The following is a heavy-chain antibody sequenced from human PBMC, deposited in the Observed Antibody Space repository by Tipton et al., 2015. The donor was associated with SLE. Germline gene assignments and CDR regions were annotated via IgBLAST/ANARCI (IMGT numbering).Heavy chain of an antibody. V-gene: IGHV4-34*01. CDR3: ARNSADFWSGYYGYYYYMDV. Sequence: GLVKPSETLSLTCAVYGGSFSGYYWSWIRQPPGKGLEWIGEINHSGSTNYNPSLKGRVTISVDTSKNQFSLKLSSVTAADTAVYYCARNSADFWSGYYGYYYYMDVWGRGTTVTVSS. J-gene: IGHJ6*03. CDR2: INHSGST. CDR1: GGSFSGYY. D-gene: IGHD3-3*01.